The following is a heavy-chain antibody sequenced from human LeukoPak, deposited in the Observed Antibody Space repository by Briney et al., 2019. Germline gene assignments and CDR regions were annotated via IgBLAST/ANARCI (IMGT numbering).Heavy chain of an antibody. CDR1: GYSLSSGYY. CDR3: ARVVRGSGFDY. V-gene: IGHV4-38-2*01. J-gene: IGHJ4*02. D-gene: IGHD3-10*02. Sequence: SETLSLTCAVSGYSLSSGYYWGWIRQPPGKGLEWIGSIYHSGSTYYNPSLKSRVTISVDTSKNQFSLKLSSVTAADTAVYYCARVVRGSGFDYWGQGTLVTVSS. CDR2: IYHSGST.